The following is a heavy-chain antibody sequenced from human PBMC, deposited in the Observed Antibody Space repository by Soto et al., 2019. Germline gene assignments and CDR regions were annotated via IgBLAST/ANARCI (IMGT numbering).Heavy chain of an antibody. CDR3: ARRGSGSYYDY. D-gene: IGHD1-26*01. Sequence: EVQLLESGGGLVQPGGSLRLSCAASGFTFSSYAMSWVRQAPGKGLEWVSVISGSGDSTYYADSVKGRFTISRDNSKNTLYLQMKSLRAEDTSGYYCARRGSGSYYDYWGQGTLVTVSS. V-gene: IGHV3-23*01. CDR2: ISGSGDST. CDR1: GFTFSSYA. J-gene: IGHJ4*02.